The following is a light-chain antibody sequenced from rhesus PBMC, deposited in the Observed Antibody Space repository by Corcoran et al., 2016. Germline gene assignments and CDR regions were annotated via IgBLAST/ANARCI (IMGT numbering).Light chain of an antibody. V-gene: IGKV1-22*01. CDR1: QGIVSW. CDR2: KTS. J-gene: IGKJ1*01. Sequence: DIQMTQSPSSLSASVGDTVIITCRASQGIVSWLAWYQQTPGKAPNLLSYKTSTLQSGVPSRFSGSGSVTDFTLTISSLQSEDFATYYCQQYSSRPWTFGQGTKVEIK. CDR3: QQYSSRPWT.